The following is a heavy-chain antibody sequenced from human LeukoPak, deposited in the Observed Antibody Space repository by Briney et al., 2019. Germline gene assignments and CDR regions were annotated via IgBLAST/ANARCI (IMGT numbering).Heavy chain of an antibody. D-gene: IGHD3-22*01. J-gene: IGHJ4*02. CDR2: IIYSGGAT. CDR3: AKDGLYYDGSEHVYYFDS. Sequence: GGSLRLSCAASGFTFSRSAMTWVRQGPGTGLEFVASIIYSGGATYYADSVKGRFTISRDNSKNTLYLQMNSLGAEDTALYYCAKDGLYYDGSEHVYYFDSWGQGTLVTVYS. CDR1: GFTFSRSA. V-gene: IGHV3-23*01.